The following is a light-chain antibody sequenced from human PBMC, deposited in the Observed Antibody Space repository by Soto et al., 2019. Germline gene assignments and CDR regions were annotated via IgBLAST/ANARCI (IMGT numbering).Light chain of an antibody. V-gene: IGKV3-15*01. J-gene: IGKJ1*01. CDR1: QSVSSN. CDR3: QQYNNWWT. Sequence: EIVMTHSPVTLSVSPWEIATLSCRAGQSVSSNLAWYQQKPGQAPRLLIYGASTRATGIPARFTGSGSGTEFTLTISSLQFDDSAVYYCQQYNNWWTFGQGTKV. CDR2: GAS.